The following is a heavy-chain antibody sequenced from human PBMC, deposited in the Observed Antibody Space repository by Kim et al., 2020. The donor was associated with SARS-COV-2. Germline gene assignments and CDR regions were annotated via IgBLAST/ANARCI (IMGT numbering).Heavy chain of an antibody. D-gene: IGHD2-2*01. Sequence: YCSGPTYHTPSLTSRVTISVDTSENQFSLKLTSVTAADTAVYYCATTMGYWGQGTLVTVSS. CDR2: YCSGPT. J-gene: IGHJ4*02. V-gene: IGHV4-39*01. CDR3: ATTMGY.